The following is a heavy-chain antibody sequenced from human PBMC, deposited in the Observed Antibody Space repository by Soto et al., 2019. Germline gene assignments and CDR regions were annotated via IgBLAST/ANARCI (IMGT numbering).Heavy chain of an antibody. D-gene: IGHD6-6*01. V-gene: IGHV3-21*01. CDR3: ARDPHSSSYVYYYYYGMDV. J-gene: IGHJ6*02. CDR1: GFTFSSYS. Sequence: PGGSLRLSCAASGFTFSSYSMNWISQAPGKGLEWVSSISSSSSYIYYADSVKGRFTISRDNAKNSLYLQMNSLRAEDTAVYYCARDPHSSSYVYYYYYGMDVWGQGTTVTVSS. CDR2: ISSSSSYI.